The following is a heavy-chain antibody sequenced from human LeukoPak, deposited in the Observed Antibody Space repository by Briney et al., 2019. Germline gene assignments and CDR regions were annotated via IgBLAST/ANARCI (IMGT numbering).Heavy chain of an antibody. CDR2: ISGSGGST. CDR3: AKRAVPTAATPWFDP. J-gene: IGHJ5*02. CDR1: GFTFSSYA. V-gene: IGHV3-23*01. D-gene: IGHD2-15*01. Sequence: GGSLRLSCGASGFTFSSYAMSWVRQAPGKGLEWVSSISGSGGSTYYADSVKGRFTISRDNSKSTLYLQMNSLRAEDTAVYYCAKRAVPTAATPWFDPWGQGTLVIVSS.